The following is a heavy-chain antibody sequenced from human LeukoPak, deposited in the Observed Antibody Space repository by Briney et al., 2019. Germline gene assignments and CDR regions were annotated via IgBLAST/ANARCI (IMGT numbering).Heavy chain of an antibody. CDR2: IYYTGST. D-gene: IGHD5-12*01. CDR3: ARDGYSGNDGL. Sequence: SETLSLTCAVSGDSISSDYWSWVRQPPGKGLEWIGYIYYTGSTNYNPSLKSRVTISVDTSKNQFSLKLSSVTAADTAVYYCARDGYSGNDGLWGQGSLVTVSS. V-gene: IGHV4-59*01. CDR1: GDSISSDY. J-gene: IGHJ4*02.